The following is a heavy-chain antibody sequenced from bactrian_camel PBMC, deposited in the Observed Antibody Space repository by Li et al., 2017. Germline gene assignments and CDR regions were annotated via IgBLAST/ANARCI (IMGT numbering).Heavy chain of an antibody. D-gene: IGHD3*01. V-gene: IGHV3S53*01. Sequence: VQLVESGGGSVQPGGSLRLSCSGSGTTACVAWFRQAPGEGREGVASFYDGRSTTYTDSVKGRFTISEDNAKNTVYLQMNSLKPEDTAMYYCATGPGLVGTGCGPRELNVWGRGTQVTVS. CDR2: FYDGRST. CDR3: ATGPGLVGTGCGPRELNV. CDR1: GTTACV. J-gene: IGHJ4*01.